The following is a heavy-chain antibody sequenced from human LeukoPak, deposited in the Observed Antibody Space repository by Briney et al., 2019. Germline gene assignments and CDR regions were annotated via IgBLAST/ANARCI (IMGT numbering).Heavy chain of an antibody. Sequence: KSSETLSLTCTVSGGSISSYYWSWIRQPPGKGLEWIGYIYHSGSTNYNPFLKSRVTISVDTSKNQFSLKLSSVTAADAAVYYCAQVRDYYDSSGPAHAFDIWGQGTMVTVSS. CDR2: IYHSGST. D-gene: IGHD3-22*01. J-gene: IGHJ3*02. CDR3: AQVRDYYDSSGPAHAFDI. CDR1: GGSISSYY. V-gene: IGHV4-59*01.